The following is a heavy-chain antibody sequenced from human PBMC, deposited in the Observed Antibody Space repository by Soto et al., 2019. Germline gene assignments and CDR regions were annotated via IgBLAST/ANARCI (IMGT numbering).Heavy chain of an antibody. CDR1: GFTFSSYS. CDR2: ISSSSSYI. J-gene: IGHJ4*02. Sequence: EVQLVESGGGLVKPGGSLRLSCAASGFTFSSYSMNWVRQAPGKGLEWVSSISSSSSYIYYADSVKGRFTISRDNAKHTLYLQMHSLRAEETGVYYCARLLPYSSSPFDYWGQGTLGTVSS. V-gene: IGHV3-21*01. D-gene: IGHD6-13*01. CDR3: ARLLPYSSSPFDY.